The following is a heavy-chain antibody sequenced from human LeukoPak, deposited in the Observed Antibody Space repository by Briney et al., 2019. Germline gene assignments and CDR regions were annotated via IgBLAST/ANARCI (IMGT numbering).Heavy chain of an antibody. CDR2: IYYSGIN. V-gene: IGHV4-39*02. CDR1: GGSISSTGYY. D-gene: IGHD3-9*01. J-gene: IGHJ4*02. CDR3: ARDDILTDSFDF. Sequence: PSETLSLTCTVSGGSISSTGYYWDWIRQPPGKGLEWIGNIYYSGINYYNPSLRSRVTISVDASKNQFSLKVSSVTAADAAVYYCARDDILTDSFDFWGQGTLVTVSS.